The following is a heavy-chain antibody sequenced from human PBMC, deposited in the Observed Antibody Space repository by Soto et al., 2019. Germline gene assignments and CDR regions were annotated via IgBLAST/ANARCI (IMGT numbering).Heavy chain of an antibody. Sequence: QVQLVQSGAEVKKPGASVKVSCKASGYTFTSYGISWVRQAPGQGLEWMGWLSAYNGNTNYAQKLQGRVTMTTDTSTSTAYMELRSLRSDDTAVYYCARGATYYYGSGSYYPATAADYWGQGTLVTVSS. V-gene: IGHV1-18*01. CDR1: GYTFTSYG. D-gene: IGHD3-10*01. CDR2: LSAYNGNT. J-gene: IGHJ4*02. CDR3: ARGATYYYGSGSYYPATAADY.